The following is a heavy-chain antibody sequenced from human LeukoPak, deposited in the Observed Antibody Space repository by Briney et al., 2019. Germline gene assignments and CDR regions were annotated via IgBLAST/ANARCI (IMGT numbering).Heavy chain of an antibody. CDR3: ARLYSNIVVVVAATPAYYYYMDV. V-gene: IGHV5-51*01. J-gene: IGHJ6*03. CDR2: IYPGDSDT. CDR1: GYSFTSYW. Sequence: GESLKISCKGSGYSFTSYWIGWVRQMPGKGLEWMGIIYPGDSDTRYSPSFQGQVTISADKSISTAYLQWSSLKASDTAMYYCARLYSNIVVVVAATPAYYYYMDVWGKGTTVTVSS. D-gene: IGHD2-15*01.